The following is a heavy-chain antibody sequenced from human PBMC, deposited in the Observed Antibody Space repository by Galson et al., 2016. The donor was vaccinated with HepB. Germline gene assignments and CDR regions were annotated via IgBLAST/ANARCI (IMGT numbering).Heavy chain of an antibody. CDR3: ARGVAPWALGSLGFHMDV. D-gene: IGHD1-26*01. CDR2: TYYRSKWYN. J-gene: IGHJ6*02. V-gene: IGHV6-1*01. CDR1: GDSVSTQGAA. Sequence: CAISGDSVSTQGAAWNWIRQSPSRGLEWLGRTYYRSKWYNEYAVSVQSRITINPDTSKNQFSLQLNSVTLEDTAVYYCARGVAPWALGSLGFHMDVWGQWTTVTVSS.